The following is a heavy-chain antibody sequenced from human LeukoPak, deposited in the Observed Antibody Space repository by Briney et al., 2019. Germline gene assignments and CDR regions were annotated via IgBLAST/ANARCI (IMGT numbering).Heavy chain of an antibody. J-gene: IGHJ4*02. CDR1: GFTFSSHG. D-gene: IGHD3-16*01. CDR2: IWYDGSKK. V-gene: IGHV3-33*01. Sequence: GGSLRLSCAASGFTFSSHGMHWVRQAPGKGLEWVAVIWYDGSKKYYGDSVKGRFTISRDDSRNTLYLQMESLRVEDTAVYYCARVWGMGYTAAYWGQGTLVTVYS. CDR3: ARVWGMGYTAAY.